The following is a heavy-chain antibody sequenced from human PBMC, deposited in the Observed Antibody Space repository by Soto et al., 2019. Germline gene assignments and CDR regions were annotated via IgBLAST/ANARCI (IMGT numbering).Heavy chain of an antibody. CDR3: AKDQGEGGAYENLLPSD. CDR1: GFTFRHYA. J-gene: IGHJ4*02. V-gene: IGHV3-23*04. D-gene: IGHD5-12*01. Sequence: EVQLVESGGGLVQPGGSLRLSCAASGFTFRHYAMNWVRQAPGKGLEWVSGISSGRGATIRYAESVQGRFSISRDNSKNTLLLQMNNLRVDDTALYYWAKDQGEGGAYENLLPSDWGQGILVTVSS. CDR2: ISSGRGATI.